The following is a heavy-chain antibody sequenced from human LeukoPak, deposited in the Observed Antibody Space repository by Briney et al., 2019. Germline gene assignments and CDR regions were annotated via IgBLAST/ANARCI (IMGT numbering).Heavy chain of an antibody. J-gene: IGHJ4*02. Sequence: PSETLSLTCTVSGGSMSSFYWSWIRQPPGKGLEWIGYIYYSGSTNYSPSLNTRVTISVDTSKNQFSLKLSSVTAADTAVYYCARWDSSYRLTYDYWGQGTLVTVSS. CDR2: IYYSGST. D-gene: IGHD6-6*01. CDR3: ARWDSSYRLTYDY. CDR1: GGSMSSFY. V-gene: IGHV4-59*01.